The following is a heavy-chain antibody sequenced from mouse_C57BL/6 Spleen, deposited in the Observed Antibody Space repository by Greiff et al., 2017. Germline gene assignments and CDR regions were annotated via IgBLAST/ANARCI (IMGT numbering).Heavy chain of an antibody. V-gene: IGHV1-55*01. CDR3: AFDYYGSSYVDY. D-gene: IGHD1-1*01. J-gene: IGHJ2*01. CDR2: IYPGSGST. CDR1: GYTFTSYW. Sequence: QVQLQQPGAELVKPGASVKMSCKASGYTFTSYWITWVKQRPGQGLEWIGDIYPGSGSTNYNEKFKSKATLTVDTSSSTAYMQLSSLTSEDSAVYYCAFDYYGSSYVDYWGQGTTLTVSS.